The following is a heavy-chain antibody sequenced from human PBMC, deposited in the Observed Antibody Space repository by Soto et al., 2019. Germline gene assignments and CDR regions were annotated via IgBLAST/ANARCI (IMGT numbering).Heavy chain of an antibody. CDR3: ARDVRYCSGGSCKPGYAFDI. J-gene: IGHJ3*02. D-gene: IGHD2-15*01. V-gene: IGHV1-8*01. CDR2: MNPNSGNT. CDR1: GYTFTSYD. Sequence: GASVKVSCKASGYTFTSYDINCVRQATGQGLEWMGWMNPNSGNTGYAQKFQGRVTMTRNTSISTAYMELSSLRSEDTAVYYCARDVRYCSGGSCKPGYAFDIWGQGTMVTVSS.